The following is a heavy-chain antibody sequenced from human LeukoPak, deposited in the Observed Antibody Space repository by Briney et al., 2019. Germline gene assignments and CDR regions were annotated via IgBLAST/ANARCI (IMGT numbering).Heavy chain of an antibody. J-gene: IGHJ4*02. CDR2: INHSGST. CDR3: ARAGTVIAVAGTVSGYFDY. V-gene: IGHV4-34*01. Sequence: PSETLSLTCSVSGDSITGYYWSWIRQPPGKGLEWIGEINHSGSTNYNPSLKSRVTISVDTSKNQLSLKLSSVTAADTAVYYCARAGTVIAVAGTVSGYFDYWGQGTLVTVSS. D-gene: IGHD6-19*01. CDR1: GDSITGYY.